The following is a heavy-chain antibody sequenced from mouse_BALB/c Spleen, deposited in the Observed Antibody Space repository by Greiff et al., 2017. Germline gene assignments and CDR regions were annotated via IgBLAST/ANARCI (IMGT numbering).Heavy chain of an antibody. J-gene: IGHJ2*01. CDR3: ARSLPFDY. V-gene: IGHV5-17*02. CDR2: ISSGSSTI. CDR1: GFTFSSFG. Sequence: EVHLVESGGGLVKPGGSLKLSCAASGFTFSSFGMHWVRQAPEKGLEWVAYISSGSSTIYYADTVKGRFTISRDNPKNTLFLQMTSLRSEDTAMYYCARSLPFDYWGQGTTLAVAS. D-gene: IGHD2-10*01.